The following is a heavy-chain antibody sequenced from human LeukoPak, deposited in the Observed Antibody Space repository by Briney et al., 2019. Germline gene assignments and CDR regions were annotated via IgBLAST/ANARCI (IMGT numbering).Heavy chain of an antibody. Sequence: GGSLRLSCTASEFTFSNYSMDWVRQAPGKGLEWVSSISTESRYTYYADSLKGRFTISKDNTKNSLYLQMSSLRAEDTAVYYCAKERLAARPGGDAFDIWGQGTMVTVSS. J-gene: IGHJ3*02. CDR1: EFTFSNYS. CDR2: ISTESRYT. D-gene: IGHD6-6*01. V-gene: IGHV3-21*04. CDR3: AKERLAARPGGDAFDI.